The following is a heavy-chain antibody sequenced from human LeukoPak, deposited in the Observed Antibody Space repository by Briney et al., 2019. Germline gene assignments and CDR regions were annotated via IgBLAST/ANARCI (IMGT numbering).Heavy chain of an antibody. J-gene: IGHJ4*02. CDR2: VYSTGTT. CDR1: GDSMISYY. Sequence: SSETLSLTCTVSGDSMISYYWSWIRQPAGKGLEWIGRVYSTGTTTYNPSLESRVTMSVDTSKNQFSLKLTSVTAADTAVYYCARDFLGRGVLFDYWGQGALVTASS. D-gene: IGHD3-10*01. CDR3: ARDFLGRGVLFDY. V-gene: IGHV4-4*07.